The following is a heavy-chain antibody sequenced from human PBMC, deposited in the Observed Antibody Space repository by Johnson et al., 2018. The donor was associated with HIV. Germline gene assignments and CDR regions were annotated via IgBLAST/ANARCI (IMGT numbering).Heavy chain of an antibody. Sequence: MQLVESGGGLVQPGRSLRLSCAASGFTFDDYAMHWVRQAPGKGLEWVSRTNSDGTTTNYADSVKGRFTISRDKAKNTLHLQMNSLRAEDTAVYYCARAGGAVGVTGFDIWGQGTMVTVSS. CDR2: TNSDGTTT. J-gene: IGHJ3*02. V-gene: IGHV3-74*02. D-gene: IGHD1-26*01. CDR3: ARAGGAVGVTGFDI. CDR1: GFTFDDYA.